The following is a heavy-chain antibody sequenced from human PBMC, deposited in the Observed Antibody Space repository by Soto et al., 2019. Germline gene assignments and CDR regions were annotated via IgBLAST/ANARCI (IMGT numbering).Heavy chain of an antibody. CDR3: ARGTTQPPGELDRHRHYFDY. V-gene: IGHV1-2*04. CDR2: INPNSGGT. CDR1: GYAITGYY. D-gene: IGHD1-1*01. J-gene: IGHJ4*02. Sequence: ASVKGSCKAAGYAITGYYMHRVLQDPGQGLEWMGWINPNSGGTNYAQKFQGWVTMTRGTSISTAYMELSRLRSDDTAVYYCARGTTQPPGELDRHRHYFDYWGQGTLVTVSS.